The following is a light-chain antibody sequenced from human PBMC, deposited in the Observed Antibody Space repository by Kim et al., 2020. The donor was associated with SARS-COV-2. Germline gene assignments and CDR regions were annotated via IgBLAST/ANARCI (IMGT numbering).Light chain of an antibody. Sequence: ESVGDRVTITCRASQSISSWLAWYQHKPGKAPKLLIYKASSLESGVPSRFSGSGSGTEFTLTISSLQPDDFATYYCQQYNSYSWTFGQGTKVDIK. J-gene: IGKJ1*01. CDR3: QQYNSYSWT. CDR2: KAS. V-gene: IGKV1-5*03. CDR1: QSISSW.